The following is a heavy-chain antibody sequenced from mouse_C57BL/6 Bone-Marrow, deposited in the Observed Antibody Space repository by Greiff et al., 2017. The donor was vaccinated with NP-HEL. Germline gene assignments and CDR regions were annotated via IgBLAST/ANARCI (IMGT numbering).Heavy chain of an antibody. D-gene: IGHD2-3*01. J-gene: IGHJ2*01. CDR2: IRSKSNNYAT. Sequence: GGGLVQPKGPLKLSCAASGFSFNTYAMNWVRQAPGKGLEWVARIRSKSNNYATYYADSVKDRFTISRDDSESMLYLQMNNLKTEDTAMYYCVRGYYYFDYWGQGTTLTVSS. CDR1: GFSFNTYA. CDR3: VRGYYYFDY. V-gene: IGHV10-1*01.